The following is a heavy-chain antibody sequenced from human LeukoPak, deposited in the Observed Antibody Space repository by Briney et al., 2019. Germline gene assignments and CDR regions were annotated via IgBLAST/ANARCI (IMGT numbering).Heavy chain of an antibody. D-gene: IGHD3-9*01. V-gene: IGHV1-2*02. J-gene: IGHJ4*02. CDR3: ARDRHNDILTGYLVYFDY. Sequence: GASVKVSCKASGYIFTDYYMHWVRQAPGQGLEWMGWIDPNSGGTNYAQKFQGRITLTRDTSISTAYMELNRLTSDDTAVYFCARDRHNDILTGYLVYFDYWGQGTLVTVSS. CDR2: IDPNSGGT. CDR1: GYIFTDYY.